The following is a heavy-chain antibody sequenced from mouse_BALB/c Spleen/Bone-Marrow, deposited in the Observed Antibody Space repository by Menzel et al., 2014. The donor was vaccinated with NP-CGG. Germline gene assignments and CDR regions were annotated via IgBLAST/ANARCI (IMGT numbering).Heavy chain of an antibody. CDR3: AEGYDSWFAY. D-gene: IGHD2-2*01. CDR2: IDPANGNT. Sequence: EVKVVESGAELVKPGASVKLSCTASGFNIEDTYVHWVKQRPEQGLEWIGRIDPANGNTKYGPKFQGKATVTSDTSSNTAYLHLNSLTSEDTAVYYCAEGYDSWFAYWGQGTLVTVSA. V-gene: IGHV14-3*02. CDR1: GFNIEDTY. J-gene: IGHJ3*01.